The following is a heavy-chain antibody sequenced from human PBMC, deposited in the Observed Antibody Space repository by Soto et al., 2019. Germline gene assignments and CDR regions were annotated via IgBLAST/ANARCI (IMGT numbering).Heavy chain of an antibody. CDR1: GFTFSSYA. CDR2: ISGSGGST. V-gene: IGHV3-23*01. CDR3: AKVFPNINYYGMDV. Sequence: TGGSLRLSCAASGFTFSSYAMSWVRQAPGKGLEWVSAISGSGGSTYYADSVKGRFTISRDNSKNTLYLQMNSLRAEDTAVYYCAKVFPNINYYGMDVWGQGTTVTVSS. J-gene: IGHJ6*02.